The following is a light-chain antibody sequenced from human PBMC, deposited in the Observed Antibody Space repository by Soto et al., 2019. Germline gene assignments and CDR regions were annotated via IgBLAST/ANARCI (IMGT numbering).Light chain of an antibody. CDR2: DAG. CDR1: RPVVRQY. CDR3: KQYGRSPT. Sequence: EIVLSQSPDALSLSPGERVSLSCRASRPVVRQYIAWYHQKSGQAPRLLLHDAGTRATGISVRFSGSGSGCGTYFTLFISRLEPEDCGVYYCKQYGRSPTFGPGTKVEVK. J-gene: IGKJ3*01. V-gene: IGKV3-20*01.